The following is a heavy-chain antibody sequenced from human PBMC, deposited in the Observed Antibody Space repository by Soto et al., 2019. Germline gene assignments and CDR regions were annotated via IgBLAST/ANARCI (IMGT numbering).Heavy chain of an antibody. Sequence: SETLSLTCTVSGGSISSNYWTWIRQPPGKGLEWIGYVYNSGSTNYNPSLKSRVTISEDTSKSQFSLKVNSMTAADTAVYYWWRYRREAVAGYTLDNWGQGILVTAS. V-gene: IGHV4-59*01. D-gene: IGHD6-13*01. CDR2: VYNSGST. CDR3: WRYRREAVAGYTLDN. CDR1: GGSISSNY. J-gene: IGHJ4*02.